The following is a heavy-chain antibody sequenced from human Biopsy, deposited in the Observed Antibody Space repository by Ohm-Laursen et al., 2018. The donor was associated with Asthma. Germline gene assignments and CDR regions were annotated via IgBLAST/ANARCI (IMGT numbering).Heavy chain of an antibody. Sequence: QTLTLTCTFSGFSLSTSGTCVSWIRQHPGKGLEWIGYIYYSGSTYYNPSLKSRVTISVDTSKNQFSLNLSSVTAADTAVYYCARWGSFGFDYWGQGTLVTVSS. CDR2: IYYSGST. D-gene: IGHD7-27*01. V-gene: IGHV4-31*03. CDR3: ARWGSFGFDY. J-gene: IGHJ4*02. CDR1: GFSLSTSGTC.